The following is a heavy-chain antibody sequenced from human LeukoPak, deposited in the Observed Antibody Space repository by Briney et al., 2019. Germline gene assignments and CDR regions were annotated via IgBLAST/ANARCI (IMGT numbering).Heavy chain of an antibody. V-gene: IGHV3-30*04. Sequence: GGSLRLSCAASGFTFSSYAMHWVRQAPGKGVEWVAVISYDGSNKYYADSVKGRFTISRDNAKNTLYLQMNILRAEDTAVYYCASASSHRIAAGGDYWGQGTLVTVPS. CDR1: GFTFSSYA. CDR3: ASASSHRIAAGGDY. D-gene: IGHD6-13*01. CDR2: ISYDGSNK. J-gene: IGHJ4*02.